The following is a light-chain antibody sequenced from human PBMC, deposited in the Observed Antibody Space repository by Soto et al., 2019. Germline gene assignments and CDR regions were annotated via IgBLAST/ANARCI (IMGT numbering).Light chain of an antibody. Sequence: QSVLTQPPSVSGAPGQRVTISCTGSSSNIGAGYDVHWYQQLPGTAPKLLIYRNNNRPSGVPDRFSGSKSGTSASLAITGLQAEDEADYYCQSYDSSLSAIFGGGTKVTVL. CDR2: RNN. CDR1: SSNIGAGYD. J-gene: IGLJ2*01. V-gene: IGLV1-40*01. CDR3: QSYDSSLSAI.